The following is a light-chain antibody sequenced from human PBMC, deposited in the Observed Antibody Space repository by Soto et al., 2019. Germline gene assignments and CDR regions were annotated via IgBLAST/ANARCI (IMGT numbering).Light chain of an antibody. J-gene: IGKJ1*01. CDR3: HQRSNWPWT. V-gene: IGKV3-11*01. CDR1: QSVRTY. Sequence: VLTQSPATLSLSPGERATLSCRASQSVRTYLAWYQQKPGQAPRLLIHDVSDRATGIPARFSGSGSGTDFTLTISSLEPEDFAVYYCHQRSNWPWTFGQGTKVDIK. CDR2: DVS.